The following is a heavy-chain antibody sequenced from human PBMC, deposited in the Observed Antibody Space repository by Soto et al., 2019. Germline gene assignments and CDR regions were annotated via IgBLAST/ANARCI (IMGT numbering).Heavy chain of an antibody. D-gene: IGHD3-10*01. V-gene: IGHV3-23*01. CDR3: AKDDVGYYGSGSYYFDY. CDR2: ISGSGGST. Sequence: GGSLRLSCAASGFTFSSYAMSWVRQAPGKGLEWVSAISGSGGSTYYADSVKGRFTISRDNSKNTLYLQMNSLRAEDTAVYYCAKDDVGYYGSGSYYFDYWGQGTLVTVSS. CDR1: GFTFSSYA. J-gene: IGHJ4*02.